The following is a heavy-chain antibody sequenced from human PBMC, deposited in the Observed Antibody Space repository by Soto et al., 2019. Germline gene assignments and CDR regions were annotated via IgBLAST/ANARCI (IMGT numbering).Heavy chain of an antibody. Sequence: PSETLSLPCAVSGGSISSSNWWSWVRQPPGKGLESIGYLYYGRSANYNPSLKSRVTLSVDTSTNQCSLTLSSMTAADTAVYYCALRSMAVVPEYWGQGTLVTVSS. CDR3: ALRSMAVVPEY. V-gene: IGHV4-4*02. CDR1: GGSISSSNW. D-gene: IGHD3-22*01. J-gene: IGHJ4*02. CDR2: LYYGRSA.